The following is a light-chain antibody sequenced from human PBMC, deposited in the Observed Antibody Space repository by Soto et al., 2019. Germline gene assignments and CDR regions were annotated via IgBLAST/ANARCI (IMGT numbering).Light chain of an antibody. V-gene: IGLV1-44*01. Sequence: QSVLTQPPSASGTPGQRVTISASGSSSNIGSNPVSWYQQRPGTAPKLLIYDNDERPSGVPVRFSGSKSATSASLAISGLQSEDEGDYYCATWDDSRNGYVFGPGTKVIVL. J-gene: IGLJ1*01. CDR3: ATWDDSRNGYV. CDR1: SSNIGSNP. CDR2: DND.